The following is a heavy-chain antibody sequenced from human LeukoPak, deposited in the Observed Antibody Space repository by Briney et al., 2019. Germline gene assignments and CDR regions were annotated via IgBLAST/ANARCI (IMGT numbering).Heavy chain of an antibody. D-gene: IGHD2-2*01. V-gene: IGHV4-39*01. CDR2: MYYSGGT. CDR3: ARLVRYCSTNSCYPFDY. Sequence: SETLSLTCTVSGGSISSGGYYWSWIRQPPGKGLEWIGSMYYSGGTYYNPSLKSRVTISIDTSRNQFSLKLNSVTAADTAVYYCARLVRYCSTNSCYPFDYWGQGTLVTVSS. J-gene: IGHJ4*02. CDR1: GGSISSGGYY.